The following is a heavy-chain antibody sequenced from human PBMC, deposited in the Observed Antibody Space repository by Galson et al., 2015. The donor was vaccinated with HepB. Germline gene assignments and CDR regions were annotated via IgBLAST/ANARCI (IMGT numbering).Heavy chain of an antibody. CDR2: FDPEDGET. D-gene: IGHD2-15*01. CDR1: GYTLTELS. V-gene: IGHV1-24*01. J-gene: IGHJ6*02. Sequence: SVKVSCKVSGYTLTELSMHWVRQAPGKGLEWMGGFDPEDGETIYAQKFQGRVTMTEDTSTDTACMELSSLRSEDTAVYYCATVSFSGCSGGSCYANYGMDVWGQGTTVTVSS. CDR3: ATVSFSGCSGGSCYANYGMDV.